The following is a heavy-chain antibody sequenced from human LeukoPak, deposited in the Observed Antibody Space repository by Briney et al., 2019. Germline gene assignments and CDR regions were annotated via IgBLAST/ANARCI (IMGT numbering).Heavy chain of an antibody. CDR3: ARDTSRGGYNFVDY. J-gene: IGHJ4*02. CDR2: ISSSSSYI. CDR1: GFTFSSYS. Sequence: VKPGGSLRLSCAASGFTFSSYSMNWVRQAPGKGLEWVSSISSSSSYIYYADSVKGRFTISRDNAKNSLYLQMNSLRAEDTAVYYCARDTSRGGYNFVDYWGQGTLVNVSS. V-gene: IGHV3-21*01. D-gene: IGHD5-24*01.